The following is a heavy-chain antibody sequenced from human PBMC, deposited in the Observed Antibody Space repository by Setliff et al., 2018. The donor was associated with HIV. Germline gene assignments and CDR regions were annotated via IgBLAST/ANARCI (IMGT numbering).Heavy chain of an antibody. CDR2: IYYSGST. D-gene: IGHD3-22*01. CDR1: GGSISSSSYY. Sequence: NPSETLSLTCTVSGGSISSSSYYWGWIRQPPGKVLEWIGSIYYSGSTYYNPSLKSRVTLSVDTSKNQFSLKLSSVTAADTAVYVCARRDRGDYDDSSGYYQRWFDPWGRGTLVTVSS. V-gene: IGHV4-39*01. CDR3: ARRDRGDYDDSSGYYQRWFDP. J-gene: IGHJ5*02.